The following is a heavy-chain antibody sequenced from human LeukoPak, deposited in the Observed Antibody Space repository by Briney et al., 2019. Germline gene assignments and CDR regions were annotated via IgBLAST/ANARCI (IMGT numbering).Heavy chain of an antibody. V-gene: IGHV4-39*01. CDR1: GGSISSSSYY. CDR2: IYYSGST. D-gene: IGHD4-17*01. CDR3: ARLHSDDYGDYPFFDY. Sequence: SETLSLTCTVSGGSISSSSYYWGWIRQPPGKGLEWIGSIYYSGSTYYNPSLKSRVTISVDTSKNQFSLKLSSVTAADTAVYYCARLHSDDYGDYPFFDYWGQGTLVTVSS. J-gene: IGHJ4*02.